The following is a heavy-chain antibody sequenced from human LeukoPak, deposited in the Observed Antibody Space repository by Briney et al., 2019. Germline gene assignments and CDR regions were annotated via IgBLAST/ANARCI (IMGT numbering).Heavy chain of an antibody. CDR2: ISGSGGST. D-gene: IGHD3-16*02. V-gene: IGHV3-23*01. Sequence: GGSLRLSCAASGFTFSSYAMSWVRRAPGKGLEWVSAISGSGGSTYYADSVKGRFTISRDNSKNTLFLQMNSLRAEDTAVYYCAKNAISGGHYQYYMDVWGKGTTVTVSS. CDR3: AKNAISGGHYQYYMDV. J-gene: IGHJ6*03. CDR1: GFTFSSYA.